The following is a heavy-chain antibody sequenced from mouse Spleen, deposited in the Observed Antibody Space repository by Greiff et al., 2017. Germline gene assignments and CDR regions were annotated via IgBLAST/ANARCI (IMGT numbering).Heavy chain of an antibody. CDR2: NSSGGSYT. D-gene: IGHD2-14*01. Sequence: EVMLVESGGGLVKPGGSLKLSCAASGFTFSSYAMSWGRQTPEKRLEGVATNSSGGSYTYYPDSGKGRFTISRDNVKKTLYLQMSSRRSEDTARYYCARRRYDVGYFDYWGQGTTLTVSS. J-gene: IGHJ2*01. CDR1: GFTFSSYA. CDR3: ARRRYDVGYFDY. V-gene: IGHV5-9-1*01.